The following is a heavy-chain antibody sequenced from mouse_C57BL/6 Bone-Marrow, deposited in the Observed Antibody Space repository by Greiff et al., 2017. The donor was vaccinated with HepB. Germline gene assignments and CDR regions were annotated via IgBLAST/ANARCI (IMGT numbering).Heavy chain of an antibody. J-gene: IGHJ2*01. CDR3: AREGGVVAHFDY. Sequence: QVQLQQPGAELVMPGASVKLSCKASGYTFTSYWMHWVKQRPGQGLEWIGEIDPSDSYTNYNQKFKGKSTLTVDKSSSTACMQLSSLTSEDSAVYYCAREGGVVAHFDYWGQGTTLTVSS. V-gene: IGHV1-69*01. CDR2: IDPSDSYT. D-gene: IGHD1-1*01. CDR1: GYTFTSYW.